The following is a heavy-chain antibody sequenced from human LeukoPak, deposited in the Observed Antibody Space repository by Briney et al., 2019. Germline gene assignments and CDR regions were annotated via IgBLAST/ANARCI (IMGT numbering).Heavy chain of an antibody. J-gene: IGHJ6*03. D-gene: IGHD3-10*01. CDR1: GGSISSYY. Sequence: PSETLSLTCTVSGGSISSYYWSWIRQPPGKGLEWIGYIYYSGSTNYNPSLKSRVTISVDTSENQFSLKLSSVTAADTAVYYCARGVTMVRGVIIRIYYYYMDVWGKGTTVTISS. CDR3: ARGVTMVRGVIIRIYYYYMDV. V-gene: IGHV4-59*01. CDR2: IYYSGST.